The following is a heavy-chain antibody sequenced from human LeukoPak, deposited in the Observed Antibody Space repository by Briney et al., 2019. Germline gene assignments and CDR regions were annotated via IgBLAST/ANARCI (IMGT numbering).Heavy chain of an antibody. D-gene: IGHD3-10*01. CDR1: GFTVSSNY. CDR2: IYSGGST. J-gene: IGHJ4*02. CDR3: ARDLHGSGSLDY. V-gene: IGHV3-66*02. Sequence: PGGSLRLSCSASGFTVSSNYMSWVRQAPGKGLEWVSVIYSGGSTYYADSGKGRLTISRDTYKNTLYLQMNSLSAEDTAVYYCARDLHGSGSLDYWGQGTLVTVSS.